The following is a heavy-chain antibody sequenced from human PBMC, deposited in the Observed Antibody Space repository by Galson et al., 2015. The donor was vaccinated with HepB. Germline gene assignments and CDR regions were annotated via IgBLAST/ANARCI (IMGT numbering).Heavy chain of an antibody. D-gene: IGHD4-17*01. CDR3: ARDDNGDYSSI. Sequence: SLRLSCAASGFTFSSYAMSWVRQAPGKGLEWVSAISGGGGSTYYADSVKGRFTISRDNSKNTLYLQMNSLKHDDTAVYYCARDDNGDYSSIWGQGTLVTVSS. V-gene: IGHV3-23*01. CDR2: ISGGGGST. CDR1: GFTFSSYA. J-gene: IGHJ4*02.